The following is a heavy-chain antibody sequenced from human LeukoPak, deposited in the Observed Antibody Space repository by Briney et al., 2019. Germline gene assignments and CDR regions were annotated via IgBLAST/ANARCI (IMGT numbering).Heavy chain of an antibody. Sequence: ASVKVSCKASGYTFTSYGISWVRQAPGQGLEWMGWISAHNGNTNYAQKLQGRVTMTTDTSTSTAYMELRSLRSDDTAVYYCARVLGSGTPKRHYYYMDVWGKGTTVTISS. V-gene: IGHV1-18*01. CDR1: GYTFTSYG. CDR2: ISAHNGNT. CDR3: ARVLGSGTPKRHYYYMDV. J-gene: IGHJ6*03. D-gene: IGHD3-10*01.